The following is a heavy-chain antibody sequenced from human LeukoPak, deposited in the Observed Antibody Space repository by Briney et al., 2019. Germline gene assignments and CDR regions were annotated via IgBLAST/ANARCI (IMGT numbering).Heavy chain of an antibody. CDR3: ARNLGYSSLGY. V-gene: IGHV4-38-2*01. D-gene: IGHD6-13*01. J-gene: IGHJ4*02. CDR2: INHSGST. CDR1: GYSISGGYY. Sequence: PSETLSLTCAVSGYSISGGYYWGWIRQPPGKGLEWIGSINHSGSTYYNPSLKSRVTISVDTSKNQFSLKLTSVTAADTGMYYCARNLGYSSLGYWGQGTLLTVSS.